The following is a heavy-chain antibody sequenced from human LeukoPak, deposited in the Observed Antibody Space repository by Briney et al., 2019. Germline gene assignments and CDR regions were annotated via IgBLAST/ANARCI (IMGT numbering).Heavy chain of an antibody. CDR2: ISDSGGKT. D-gene: IGHD6-19*01. J-gene: IGHJ4*02. CDR3: AKHGSGRYFDY. V-gene: IGHV3-23*01. CDR1: GFTFSTFSNYG. Sequence: PGRSLRLSCAASGFTFSTFSNYGMSWVRQAPGKGLEWVSAISDSGGKTYYADSMKGRFTISRDNSKNTLYLQMNSLRAEDTAVYYCAKHGSGRYFDYWGQGTLVTVSS.